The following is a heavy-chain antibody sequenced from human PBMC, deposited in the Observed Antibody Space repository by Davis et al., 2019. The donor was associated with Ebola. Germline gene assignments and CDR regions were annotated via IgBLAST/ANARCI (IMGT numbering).Heavy chain of an antibody. CDR3: ARDGLWSAIQNY. CDR1: GFTFDDYG. CDR2: INWNGGST. J-gene: IGHJ4*02. V-gene: IGHV3-20*04. Sequence: GESLKISCAASGFTFDDYGMSWVRQAPGKGLEWVSGINWNGGSTGYADSVKGRFTISRDNAKNSLYLQMNSLRAEDTAVYYCARDGLWSAIQNYWGQGTLVTVSS. D-gene: IGHD3-3*01.